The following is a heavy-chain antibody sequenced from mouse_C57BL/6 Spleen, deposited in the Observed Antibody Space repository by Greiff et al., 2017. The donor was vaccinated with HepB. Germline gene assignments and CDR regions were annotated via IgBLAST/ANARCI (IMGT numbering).Heavy chain of an antibody. CDR3: ARSFYGNYLYYFDY. Sequence: QVQLQQSGTELVKPGASVKLSCKASGYTFTSYWMHWVKQRPGQGLEWIGNINPSNGGTNYNEKFKSKATLTVDKSSSTAYMQLSSLTSEDSAVYYCARSFYGNYLYYFDYWGQGTTLTVSS. V-gene: IGHV1-53*01. CDR1: GYTFTSYW. J-gene: IGHJ2*01. D-gene: IGHD2-10*01. CDR2: INPSNGGT.